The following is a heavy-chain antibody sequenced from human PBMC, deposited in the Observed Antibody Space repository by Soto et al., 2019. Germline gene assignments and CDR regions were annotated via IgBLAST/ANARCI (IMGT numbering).Heavy chain of an antibody. CDR1: GFTFSSYA. J-gene: IGHJ4*02. V-gene: IGHV3-30-3*01. CDR2: ISYDGSNK. Sequence: QVQLVESGGGVVQPGRSLRLSCAASGFTFSSYAMHRVRQAPGKGLEWVAVISYDGSNKYYADSVKGRFTISRDNSKNTLYLQMNSLRAEDTAVYYCARGAASSSYSTDYWGQGTLVTVSS. D-gene: IGHD6-6*01. CDR3: ARGAASSSYSTDY.